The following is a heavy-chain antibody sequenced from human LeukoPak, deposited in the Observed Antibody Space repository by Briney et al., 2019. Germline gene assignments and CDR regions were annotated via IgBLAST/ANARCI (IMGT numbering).Heavy chain of an antibody. CDR3: AKGGVVNWFDP. J-gene: IGHJ5*02. CDR1: GFTFSPYS. CDR2: ISGNGANT. V-gene: IGHV3-23*01. D-gene: IGHD3-22*01. Sequence: PGGSLRLSCAAASGFTFSPYSMTWVRQGPGQGLEWVSTISGNGANTYYGDSVKGRFTISGDNSKNTLYLQMNSLRVDDTAVYYCAKGGVVNWFDPWGQGTLVTVSS.